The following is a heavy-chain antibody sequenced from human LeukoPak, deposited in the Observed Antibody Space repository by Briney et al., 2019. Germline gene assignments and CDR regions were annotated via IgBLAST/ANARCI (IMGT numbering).Heavy chain of an antibody. V-gene: IGHV3-7*01. J-gene: IGHJ4*02. Sequence: GGTLRLSCAASGLPFSNYWMSWVRQAPGKGLEWVANIKEDGSEKYYVDSVKGRFTISRDNARNSLYLQMNSLRAEDTAVYYCASGRQLGYWGQGTLVTVSS. D-gene: IGHD6-13*01. CDR3: ASGRQLGY. CDR2: IKEDGSEK. CDR1: GLPFSNYW.